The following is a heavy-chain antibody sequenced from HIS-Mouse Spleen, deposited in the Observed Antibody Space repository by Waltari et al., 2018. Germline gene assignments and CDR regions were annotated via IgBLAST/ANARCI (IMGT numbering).Heavy chain of an antibody. CDR3: ASDWYFDL. CDR1: GGSISRYY. Sequence: QVQLQESGPGLVQPSETLSLPCTVSGGSISRYYWCWIRQPAGKGLEWIGRIYTSGGTNYNPSLKSRVTMSVDTSKNQFSLKLSSVTAADTAVYYCASDWYFDLWGRGTLVTVSS. V-gene: IGHV4-4*07. CDR2: IYTSGGT. J-gene: IGHJ2*01.